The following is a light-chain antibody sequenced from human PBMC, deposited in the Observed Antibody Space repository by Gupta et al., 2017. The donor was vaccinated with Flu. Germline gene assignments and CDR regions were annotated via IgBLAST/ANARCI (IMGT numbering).Light chain of an antibody. CDR1: QSVGTY. V-gene: IGKV3-11*01. Sequence: EIVLTQSPATLSLSPGERATLSCRASQSVGTYLAWYQQKPGQTPRLLIYDASNRATGIPARFSGSGCGKDVTLTISSREQEDFAVYYCQKRSNWPPYTFGQGTRLEIK. J-gene: IGKJ2*01. CDR3: QKRSNWPPYT. CDR2: DAS.